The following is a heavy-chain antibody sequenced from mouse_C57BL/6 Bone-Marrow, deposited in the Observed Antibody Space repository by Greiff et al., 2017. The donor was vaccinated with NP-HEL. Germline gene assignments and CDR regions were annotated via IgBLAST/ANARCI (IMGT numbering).Heavy chain of an antibody. CDR2: ISSGSSTI. V-gene: IGHV5-17*01. J-gene: IGHJ2*01. CDR3: ARPHYYGSSLYYFDY. Sequence: DVMLVESGGGLVKPGGSLKLSCAASGFTFSDYGMHWVRQAPEKGLEWVAYISSGSSTIYYADTVKGRFTISRDNAKNTLFLQMTSLRSEDTAMYYCARPHYYGSSLYYFDYWGQGTTLTVSS. CDR1: GFTFSDYG. D-gene: IGHD1-1*01.